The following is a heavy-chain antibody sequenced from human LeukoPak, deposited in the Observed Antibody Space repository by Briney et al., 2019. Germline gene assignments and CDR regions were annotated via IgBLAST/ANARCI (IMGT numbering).Heavy chain of an antibody. CDR2: ISGDGGRT. J-gene: IGHJ4*02. CDR3: AKDILSGFYETFDY. V-gene: IGHV3-43*02. Sequence: GGSLRLSCVVSGFTFDDYAMHWVRQGPGQGLEWVSLISGDGGRTYYADSVKGRFTISRDNSKNSLYLEMNSLRTEDTALYYCAKDILSGFYETFDYWGQVTLVTVSS. CDR1: GFTFDDYA. D-gene: IGHD6-19*01.